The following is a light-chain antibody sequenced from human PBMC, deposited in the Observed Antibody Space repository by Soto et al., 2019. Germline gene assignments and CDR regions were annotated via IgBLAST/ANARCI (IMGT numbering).Light chain of an antibody. CDR2: GNT. J-gene: IGLJ2*01. CDR3: QSYDSGLSGVV. V-gene: IGLV1-40*01. Sequence: QSVLTQPPSVSGAPGQRVTISCTGSSSNIGSGYDVHWYQHLPGTAPKLLIYGNTKRPSGVPDRFSGSKSGTSASLAITGLQAEDEADYYCQSYDSGLSGVVFGGGTQLTVL. CDR1: SSNIGSGYD.